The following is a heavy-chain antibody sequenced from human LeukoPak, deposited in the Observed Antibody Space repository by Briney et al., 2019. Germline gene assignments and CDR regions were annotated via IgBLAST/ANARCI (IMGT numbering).Heavy chain of an antibody. CDR3: ARGPYGDYVRPLDY. D-gene: IGHD4-17*01. J-gene: IGHJ4*02. CDR1: GGSISSGNW. Sequence: SGTLSLTCAVSGGSISSGNWWRWVRQPPGKGLEWIGEIYHSGSTNYNPSLKSRVTISVDKSKNQFSLKLSSVTAADTAVYYCARGPYGDYVRPLDYWGQGTLVTVSS. V-gene: IGHV4-4*02. CDR2: IYHSGST.